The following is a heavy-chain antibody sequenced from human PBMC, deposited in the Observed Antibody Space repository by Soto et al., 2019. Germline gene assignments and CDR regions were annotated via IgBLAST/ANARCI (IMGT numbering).Heavy chain of an antibody. D-gene: IGHD2-21*02. CDR3: AKDAYGGNSGRFDY. J-gene: IGHJ4*02. V-gene: IGHV3-30*18. CDR2: ISYDGSNK. Sequence: GSLRLSCAASGFTFSSYGMHWVRQAPGKGLEWVAVISYDGSNKYYADSVKGRFTISRDNSKNTLYLQMNSLRAEDTAVYYCAKDAYGGNSGRFDYWGQGTLVTVSS. CDR1: GFTFSSYG.